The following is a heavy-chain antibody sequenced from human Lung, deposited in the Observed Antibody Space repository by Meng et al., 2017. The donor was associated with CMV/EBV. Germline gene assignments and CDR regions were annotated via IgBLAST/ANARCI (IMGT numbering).Heavy chain of an antibody. D-gene: IGHD3-3*01. CDR3: AHTSYYDFWSGYPKGYFFDY. CDR1: VFSLRTSGVG. J-gene: IGHJ4*02. CDR2: IYWDDDK. V-gene: IGHV2-5*02. Sequence: QITLKESCPTLVKPTQPLTLTCTFSVFSLRTSGVGVGWIRQPPGKALEWLALIYWDDDKRYSPSLKSRLTITKDTSKNQVVLTMTNMDPVDTATYYCAHTSYYDFWSGYPKGYFFDYWGQGTLVTVSS.